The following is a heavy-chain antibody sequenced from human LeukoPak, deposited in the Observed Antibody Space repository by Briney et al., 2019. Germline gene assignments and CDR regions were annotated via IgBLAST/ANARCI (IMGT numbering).Heavy chain of an antibody. J-gene: IGHJ6*03. Sequence: SETLSLTCTLSGGTVTSSTYFWGWLRQPPGKGLEWIGSIPYSGATYYNPSLKSRVSMSVRTSRNQFSLKLSSVTAAGTAVYYCARDGFYYHYYMDVWGEGTAVTVSS. D-gene: IGHD1-14*01. CDR2: IPYSGAT. CDR3: ARDGFYYHYYMDV. CDR1: GGTVTSSTYF. V-gene: IGHV4-39*07.